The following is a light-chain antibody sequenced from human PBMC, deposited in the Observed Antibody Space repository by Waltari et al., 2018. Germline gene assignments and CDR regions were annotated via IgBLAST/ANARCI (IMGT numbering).Light chain of an antibody. CDR3: HSRDSSGDVV. CDR1: SLRTYY. J-gene: IGLJ2*01. CDR2: GKN. Sequence: SSELTQDPAVSVALGQTVRITCQGDSLRTYYVSWFQQKPGQAPALVIYGKNNRPSGFPDRFSASTSGSTSSLTIIGAQAEDEADYYCHSRDSSGDVVIGGGTKLTVV. V-gene: IGLV3-19*01.